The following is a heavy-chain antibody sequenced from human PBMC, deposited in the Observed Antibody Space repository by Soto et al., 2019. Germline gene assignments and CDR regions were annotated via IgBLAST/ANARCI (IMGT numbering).Heavy chain of an antibody. D-gene: IGHD3-10*01. V-gene: IGHV1-18*01. CDR1: GYTFTSYG. J-gene: IGHJ5*02. Sequence: ASVKGSCKASGYTFTSYGISWVRQAPGQGLEWMGWISAYNGNTNYAQKLQGRVTMTTDTSTSTAYMEVRSLRSDDTAVYYCARDYYGSGRLNAHNWFDPWGQGTLVTVSS. CDR2: ISAYNGNT. CDR3: ARDYYGSGRLNAHNWFDP.